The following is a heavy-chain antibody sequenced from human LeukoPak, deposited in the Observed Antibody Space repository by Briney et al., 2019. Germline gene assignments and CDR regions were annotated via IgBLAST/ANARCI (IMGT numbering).Heavy chain of an antibody. V-gene: IGHV3-33*01. Sequence: GGSLRLSCAASGFTFSSYGMHWVRQAPGKGLEWVAVIWYDGSNKYYADSVKGRFTISRDNSKNTLYLQMNSLRGGDTAVYFCARGGIQLWYADYWGQGTLVTVSS. CDR1: GFTFSSYG. J-gene: IGHJ4*02. CDR3: ARGGIQLWYADY. CDR2: IWYDGSNK. D-gene: IGHD5-18*01.